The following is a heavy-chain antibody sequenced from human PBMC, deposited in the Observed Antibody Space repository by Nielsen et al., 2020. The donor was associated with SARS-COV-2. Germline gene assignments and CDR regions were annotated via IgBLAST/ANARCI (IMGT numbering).Heavy chain of an antibody. V-gene: IGHV4-39*01. J-gene: IGHJ4*02. CDR3: ARQNSITGTAPWFDF. CDR1: GGSISETDYY. D-gene: IGHD1-7*01. CDR2: MLYSGSA. Sequence: SETLSLTCTVTGGSISETDYYWAWIRQSPGRGLEWIGSMLYSGSARYSPSLKSRLAISVDTVKNQFSLRLTSVTAAETAVYYCARQNSITGTAPWFDFWGQGTLVTVSS.